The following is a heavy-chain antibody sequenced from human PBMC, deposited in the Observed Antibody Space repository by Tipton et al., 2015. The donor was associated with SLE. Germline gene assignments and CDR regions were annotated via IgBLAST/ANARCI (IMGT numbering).Heavy chain of an antibody. CDR3: ARGGYGVAVSVFDY. D-gene: IGHD6-19*01. Sequence: GLVKPSQTLSLTCAISGDSVSTNSVSWNWIRLSPSRGLEWLGRTYYRTKWYFDYAVSVKSRITVSADTSRNQFSLQLNPVTPEDTAVYYCARGGYGVAVSVFDYWGQGTPFTVSS. V-gene: IGHV6-1*01. J-gene: IGHJ4*02. CDR1: GDSVSTNSVS. CDR2: TYYRTKWYF.